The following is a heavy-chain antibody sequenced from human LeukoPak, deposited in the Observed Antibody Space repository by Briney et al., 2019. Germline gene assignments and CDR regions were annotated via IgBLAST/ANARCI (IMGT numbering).Heavy chain of an antibody. CDR3: ARGDCSSTSCYPYYYYGMDV. Sequence: ASVKVSCKASGGTFSSYAISWVRQAPGQGLEWMGWMNPNSGNTGYAQKFQGRVTMTRNTSISTAYMELSSLRSEDTAVYYCARGDCSSTSCYPYYYYGMDVWGQGTTVTVSS. CDR1: GGTFSSYA. D-gene: IGHD2-2*01. V-gene: IGHV1-8*02. J-gene: IGHJ6*02. CDR2: MNPNSGNT.